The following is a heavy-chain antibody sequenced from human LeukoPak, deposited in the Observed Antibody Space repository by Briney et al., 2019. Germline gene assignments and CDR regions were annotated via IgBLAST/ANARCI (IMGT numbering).Heavy chain of an antibody. D-gene: IGHD3-10*01. CDR1: GFTFSSSW. V-gene: IGHV3-7*05. CDR2: IKYDESEK. J-gene: IGHJ4*02. CDR3: ARLGSLSGSGTFDC. Sequence: GGSLRLSCAASGFTFSSSWMSWLRQAPGKGLEWVANIKYDESEKYYVDSVKGRFTISRDNAKNSLYLRMDTLRAEDTAVYYCARLGSLSGSGTFDCWGQGTLVTVYS.